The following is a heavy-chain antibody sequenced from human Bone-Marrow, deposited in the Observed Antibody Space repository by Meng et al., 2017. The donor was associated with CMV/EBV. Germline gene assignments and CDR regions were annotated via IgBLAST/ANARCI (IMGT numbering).Heavy chain of an antibody. CDR2: IIPILGIA. Sequence: SVKVSCKASGGTFSSYTISWVRQAPGQGLEWMGRIIPILGIANYAQKFQGKVTITADKSTSTAYMELSSLRSEDTAVYYCASAMVRGYYYYGMDVWGQGTTVTVSS. V-gene: IGHV1-69*02. CDR3: ASAMVRGYYYYGMDV. D-gene: IGHD3-10*01. CDR1: GGTFSSYT. J-gene: IGHJ6*02.